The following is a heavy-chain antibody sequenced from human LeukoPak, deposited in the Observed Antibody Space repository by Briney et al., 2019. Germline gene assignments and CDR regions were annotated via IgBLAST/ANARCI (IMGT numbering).Heavy chain of an antibody. CDR2: ISSSSDNK. CDR1: GFTFSSYS. Sequence: GGSLRLSCAAAGFTFSSYSMNWVRQAPGKGLEWVSYISSSSDNKYYTDSVKGRFTSSRDNAKNSLYLQMNSLRDEDTAVYYCARDFPSDVWGQGTTVTVSS. CDR3: ARDFPSDV. V-gene: IGHV3-48*02. J-gene: IGHJ6*02.